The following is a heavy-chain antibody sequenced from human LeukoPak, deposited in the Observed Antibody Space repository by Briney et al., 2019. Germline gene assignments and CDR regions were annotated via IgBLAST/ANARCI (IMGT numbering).Heavy chain of an antibody. CDR3: ANRGTKWLPPPTDAFDV. CDR2: ISSGGGTT. J-gene: IGHJ3*01. CDR1: AFSFSSHA. Sequence: GGSLRLSCAASAFSFSSHAMSWVRHAPGKWLQSVSTISSGGGTTYYGDSVKGRFTISRDNSKNTLYLQMNSLRVDDTAIYYCANRGTKWLPPPTDAFDVWGQGTMVTVSS. D-gene: IGHD2-8*01. V-gene: IGHV3-23*01.